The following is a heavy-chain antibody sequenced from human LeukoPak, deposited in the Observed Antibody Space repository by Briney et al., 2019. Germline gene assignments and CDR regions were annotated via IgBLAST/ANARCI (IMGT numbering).Heavy chain of an antibody. CDR2: IKQDGSEK. D-gene: IGHD6-6*01. V-gene: IGHV3-7*01. CDR1: GFTFSNYW. CDR3: AREVQQLAPLD. Sequence: PGGSLRLSCAASGFTFSNYWMSWVRQAPGKGLEWVANIKQDGSEKYYVDSVKGRFTISRDNAKNSLYLQMNSLRAEDTAVYYCAREVQQLAPLDWGQGTLVTVSS. J-gene: IGHJ4*02.